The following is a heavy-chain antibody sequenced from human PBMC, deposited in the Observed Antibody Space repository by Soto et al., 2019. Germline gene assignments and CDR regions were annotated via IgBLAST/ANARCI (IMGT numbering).Heavy chain of an antibody. J-gene: IGHJ5*01. CDR2: IYKSTTT. CDR1: GDSISTVDYF. Sequence: SETLSLTCSVSGDSISTVDYFWAWIRQPPGQALEYIGYIYKSTTTYYNPSFESRVAISLDTSKSQFSLNVTSVTAADTAVYFCARGRYCLTGRCFPNWFDSWGQGTLVTVPQ. V-gene: IGHV4-30-4*01. CDR3: ARGRYCLTGRCFPNWFDS. D-gene: IGHD2-15*01.